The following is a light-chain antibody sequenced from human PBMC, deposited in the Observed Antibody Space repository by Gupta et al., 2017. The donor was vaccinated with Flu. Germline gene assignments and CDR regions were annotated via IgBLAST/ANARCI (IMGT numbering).Light chain of an antibody. CDR2: STN. CDR3: LHYTDGAEV. Sequence: TVVTQEPSLTVSPGGTVTLTCASSTEAVTSAYYPSWFQQKPGQPPMARSYSTNNKQSCTPARVSGSLLGGPVEMNRSGVQAEDESYYYCLHYTDGAEVFGTGTKLTVL. J-gene: IGLJ1*01. V-gene: IGLV7-43*01. CDR1: TEAVTSAYY.